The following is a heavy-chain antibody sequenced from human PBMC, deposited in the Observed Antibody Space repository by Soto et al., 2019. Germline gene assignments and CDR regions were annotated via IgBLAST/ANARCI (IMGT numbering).Heavy chain of an antibody. V-gene: IGHV3-33*01. CDR2: IWYDGRNK. D-gene: IGHD6-13*01. J-gene: IGHJ4*02. Sequence: QVQLVESGGGVVQPGRSLRLSCAASGFTFSSYGMHWVRQAPGKGLEWVAVIWYDGRNKYYADSVKGRFTISRDNSKNTLYLHMNSLRAEDTAVYYCASEQQLGIDYWGQGTLVTVSS. CDR1: GFTFSSYG. CDR3: ASEQQLGIDY.